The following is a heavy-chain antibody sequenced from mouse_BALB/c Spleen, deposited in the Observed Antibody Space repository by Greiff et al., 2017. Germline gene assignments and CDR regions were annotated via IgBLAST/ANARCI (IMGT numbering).Heavy chain of an antibody. J-gene: IGHJ4*01. CDR2: IYPGGGYT. V-gene: IGHV1-63*02. CDR1: GYTFTNYW. D-gene: IGHD1-2*01. CDR3: AREGLRPGAMDY. Sequence: VQLQQSGAELVRPGTSVKISCKASGYTFTNYWLGWVKQRPGHGLEWIGDIYPGGGYTNYNEKFKGKATLTADTSSSTAYMQLSSLTSEDSAVYFCAREGLRPGAMDYWGQGTSVTVSS.